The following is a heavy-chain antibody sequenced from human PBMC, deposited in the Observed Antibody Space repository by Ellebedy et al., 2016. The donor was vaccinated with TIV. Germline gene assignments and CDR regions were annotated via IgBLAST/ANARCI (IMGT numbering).Heavy chain of an antibody. Sequence: SETLSLTXTVSGGSFSSYYWSSIRQSAGKGLEWIGRIFMSGSTSYNPSLNNRVTMSVDASTTQLSLNLSSVTAADTAVYFCARLRQSRDRSHWYFDLWGRGTLVTVSS. CDR2: IFMSGST. J-gene: IGHJ2*01. D-gene: IGHD1-14*01. CDR3: ARLRQSRDRSHWYFDL. CDR1: GGSFSSYY. V-gene: IGHV4-4*07.